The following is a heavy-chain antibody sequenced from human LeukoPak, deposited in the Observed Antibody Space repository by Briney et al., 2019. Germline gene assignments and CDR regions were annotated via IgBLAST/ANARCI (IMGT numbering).Heavy chain of an antibody. D-gene: IGHD4-17*01. Sequence: SETLSLTCTVSGGSISSYYWSWLRQPPGKGLEWIGYIYYSGSTNYNPSLKSRVTISVDTSKNQFSLKLSSVTAADTAVYYCARADYVGYFDLWGRGTLVTVSS. J-gene: IGHJ2*01. V-gene: IGHV4-59*12. CDR1: GGSISSYY. CDR3: ARADYVGYFDL. CDR2: IYYSGST.